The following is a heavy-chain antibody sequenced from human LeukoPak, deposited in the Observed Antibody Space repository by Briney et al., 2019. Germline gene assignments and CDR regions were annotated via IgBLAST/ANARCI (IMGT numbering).Heavy chain of an antibody. D-gene: IGHD1-26*01. V-gene: IGHV4-59*08. CDR1: GGSISSYY. CDR2: IYYSGST. Sequence: PSETLSLTCTVSGGSISSYYWSWIRQPPGKGLEWIGYIYYSGSTNYNPSLKSRVTISVDTSKNQFSLKLSSVTAADTAVYYCARLTREWAVDPSRGIAFDIWGQGTMVTVSS. J-gene: IGHJ3*02. CDR3: ARLTREWAVDPSRGIAFDI.